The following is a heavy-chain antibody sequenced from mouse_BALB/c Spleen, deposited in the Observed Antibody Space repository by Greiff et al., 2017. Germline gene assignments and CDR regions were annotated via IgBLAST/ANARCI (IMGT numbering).Heavy chain of an antibody. V-gene: IGHV1-67*01. D-gene: IGHD2-10*02. J-gene: IGHJ4*01. Sequence: VQLQESGPELEKPGASVKISCKGSGYTFTDYAMHWVKQSHAKSLEWIGVISTYYGDASYNQKFKGKATMTVDKSSSTAYMELARLTSEDSAIYYCARKYGNSLYYAMDYWGQGTSVTVSS. CDR1: GYTFTDYA. CDR2: ISTYYGDA. CDR3: ARKYGNSLYYAMDY.